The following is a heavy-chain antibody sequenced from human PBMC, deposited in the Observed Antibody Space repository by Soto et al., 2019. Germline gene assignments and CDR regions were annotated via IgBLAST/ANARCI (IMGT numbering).Heavy chain of an antibody. V-gene: IGHV1-69*12. CDR3: ARGGRDTVVVVDPTQLDY. CDR2: IIPIFGTT. J-gene: IGHJ4*02. D-gene: IGHD2-15*01. CDR1: GGSFSRYV. Sequence: QVQLVQSGAEVKKPGSSVKVCCKASGGSFSRYVISWVRQAPGQGLEWIGGIIPIFGTTYYAQKFQGRVTITAEESTRPADMELSILRSVATAVYYCARGGRDTVVVVDPTQLDYWGMGTLVTVSS.